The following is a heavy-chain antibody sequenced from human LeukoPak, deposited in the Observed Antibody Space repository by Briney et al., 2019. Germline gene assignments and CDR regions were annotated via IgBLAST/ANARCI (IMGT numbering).Heavy chain of an antibody. J-gene: IGHJ3*02. Sequence: GGSLRLSCAASGFTFSSYAMSWVRQAPGKGLEWVSAISGSGGSTYYADSVKGRFTISRDNSKNTLYLQMNSLRAEDTAVYYCASREQQLVHFFAFDIWGQGTMVTVSS. V-gene: IGHV3-23*01. D-gene: IGHD6-13*01. CDR3: ASREQQLVHFFAFDI. CDR2: ISGSGGST. CDR1: GFTFSSYA.